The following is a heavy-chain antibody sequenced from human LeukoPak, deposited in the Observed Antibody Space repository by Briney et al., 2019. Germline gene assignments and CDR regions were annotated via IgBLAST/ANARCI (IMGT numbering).Heavy chain of an antibody. Sequence: SETLSLTCTVSGGSISSGDYYWSWIRQPPGKGLEWIGYIYYSGSTYYNPSLKSRVTISVDTSKNQFSLKLSSVTAADTAVYYCARGRQEDIVVVVAAKVFDWFDPWGQGTLVTVSS. CDR2: IYYSGST. D-gene: IGHD2-15*01. V-gene: IGHV4-30-4*01. CDR1: GGSISSGDYY. J-gene: IGHJ5*02. CDR3: ARGRQEDIVVVVAAKVFDWFDP.